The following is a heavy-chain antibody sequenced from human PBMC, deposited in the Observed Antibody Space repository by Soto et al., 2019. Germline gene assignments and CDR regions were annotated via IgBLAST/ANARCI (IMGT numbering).Heavy chain of an antibody. CDR2: IYYSGST. J-gene: IGHJ6*02. CDR3: ARLYSSSSYYYYGMYV. D-gene: IGHD6-6*01. V-gene: IGHV4-59*01. Sequence: SETLSLTCTVSGGSISSYYWSWIRQPPGKGLEWIGYIYYSGSTNYNPSLKSRVTISVDTSKNQFYLKLSSVTAADTAVYYCARLYSSSSYYYYGMYVWGQGTTVTVSS. CDR1: GGSISSYY.